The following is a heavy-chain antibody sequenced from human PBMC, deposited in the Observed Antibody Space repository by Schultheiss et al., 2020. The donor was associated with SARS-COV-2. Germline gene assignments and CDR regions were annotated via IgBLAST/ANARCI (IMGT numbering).Heavy chain of an antibody. CDR2: IYSGGST. J-gene: IGHJ4*02. CDR1: GFTVSSNY. Sequence: GGSLRLSCAASGFTVSSNYMSWVRQAPGKGLEWVSVIYSGGSTYYADSVKGRFTISRDNSKNTLYLQMNSLRAEDTAVYYCARHHRVWGSYPYYFDYWGQGTLVTVSS. D-gene: IGHD3-16*02. V-gene: IGHV3-66*04. CDR3: ARHHRVWGSYPYYFDY.